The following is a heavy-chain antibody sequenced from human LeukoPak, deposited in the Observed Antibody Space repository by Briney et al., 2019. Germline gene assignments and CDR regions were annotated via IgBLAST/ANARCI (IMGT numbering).Heavy chain of an antibody. D-gene: IGHD5-12*01. V-gene: IGHV1-46*01. CDR2: IRPSGGST. CDR1: GYTFTSYY. CDR3: VRDLGGYDSAGFDY. J-gene: IGHJ4*02. Sequence: ASVKVSCKAFGYTFTSYYMHWVRQAPGQGLEWMGIIRPSGGSTSYAQKFQGRVTMTRDTSTSTVYMELSSLRSEDTAVYYCVRDLGGYDSAGFDYWGQGTLVTVSS.